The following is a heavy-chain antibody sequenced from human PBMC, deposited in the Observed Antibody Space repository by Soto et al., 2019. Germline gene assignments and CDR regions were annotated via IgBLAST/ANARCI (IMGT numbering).Heavy chain of an antibody. Sequence: QVQLVQSGDEVKKPGASVKVSCKASGYIFVNYGTAWVRHAPGQGLEWMGWISPYTGNTHSATKIQGRLTMTTDTSTSTGYMDLGSLTSDDTAVYYCVMVDNYVTPTPQDVWGQGTTVTVSS. CDR1: GYIFVNYG. CDR2: ISPYTGNT. CDR3: VMVDNYVTPTPQDV. D-gene: IGHD3-16*01. V-gene: IGHV1-18*01. J-gene: IGHJ6*02.